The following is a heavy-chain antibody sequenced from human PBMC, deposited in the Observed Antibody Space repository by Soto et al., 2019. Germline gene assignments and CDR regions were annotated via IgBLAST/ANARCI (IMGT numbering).Heavy chain of an antibody. V-gene: IGHV4-31*03. Sequence: SETLSLSCTVSGGSISSGGYYWSWIRQHPGKGLEWIGYIYYSGSTYYNPSLKSRVTISVDTSKNQFSLKLSSVTAADTAVYYCARDPSDSYGPLVNNWFDPWGQGTLVTVSS. CDR1: GGSISSGGYY. CDR2: IYYSGST. J-gene: IGHJ5*02. D-gene: IGHD5-18*01. CDR3: ARDPSDSYGPLVNNWFDP.